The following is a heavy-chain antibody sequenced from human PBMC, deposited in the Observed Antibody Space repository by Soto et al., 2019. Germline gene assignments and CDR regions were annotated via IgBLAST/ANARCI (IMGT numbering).Heavy chain of an antibody. CDR3: PKHRDGNNLHDY. V-gene: IGHV1-46*01. CDR1: GYTFSSYY. CDR2: FKPIGGST. Sequence: ASVKVSCKASGYTFSSYYMLWVRQAPGQGLEWMGIFKPIGGSTSYAQKFQGRVTMTRDTSTSTVYMELCSLRSEDTALYYWPKHRDGNNLHDYWREGTLVTVSS. J-gene: IGHJ4*02.